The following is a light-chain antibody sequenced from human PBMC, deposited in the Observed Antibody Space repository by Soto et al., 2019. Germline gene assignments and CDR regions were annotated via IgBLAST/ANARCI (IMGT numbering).Light chain of an antibody. V-gene: IGLV2-14*01. J-gene: IGLJ1*01. CDR2: EVT. CDR3: SSYTSSSTLV. Sequence: QSALTQPASVSGSPGQSITISCTGTSSDVGDYNYVSWYHQYPGKAPKLLIYEVTNRPSGVSNRFSASKSGNTASLTISGLQVEDEADYYCSSYTSSSTLVFGTGTKVTVL. CDR1: SSDVGDYNY.